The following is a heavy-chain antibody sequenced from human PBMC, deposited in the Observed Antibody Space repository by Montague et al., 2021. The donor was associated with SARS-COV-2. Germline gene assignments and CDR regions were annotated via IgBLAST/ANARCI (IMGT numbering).Heavy chain of an antibody. V-gene: IGHV4-4*02. CDR1: GDSISTSTW. J-gene: IGHJ6*04. CDR3: ATLSRRTAAGTRDYFGLDV. D-gene: IGHD6-13*01. Sequence: SETLSLTCSVSGDSISTSTWWTWVRPTPGKGLEWIVEIFHSGTINYNPSLTSRVSISVDKSNNQFSLRLSSLIAADTAVYYCATLSRRTAAGTRDYFGLDVWGKGTTVVVSS. CDR2: IFHSGTI.